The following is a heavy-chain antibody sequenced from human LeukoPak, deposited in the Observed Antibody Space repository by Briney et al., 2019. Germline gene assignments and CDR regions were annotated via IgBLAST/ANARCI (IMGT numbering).Heavy chain of an antibody. J-gene: IGHJ3*02. Sequence: ASVKVSCKASGYTFTSYGISWVRQAPGQGLEWMGLISAYNGNTNYAQKLHGRVTMTTDTSTSTAYMELRSPRSDDTAVYYCARWDGYNGDAFDIWGQGTMVTVSS. CDR3: ARWDGYNGDAFDI. V-gene: IGHV1-18*01. CDR2: ISAYNGNT. CDR1: GYTFTSYG. D-gene: IGHD5-24*01.